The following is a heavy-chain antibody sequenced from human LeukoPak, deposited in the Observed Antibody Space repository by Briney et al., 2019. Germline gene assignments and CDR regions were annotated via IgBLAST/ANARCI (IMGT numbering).Heavy chain of an antibody. D-gene: IGHD5-24*01. CDR3: AKDRSQEAIYKGALDV. CDR1: GFTFSNHA. V-gene: IGHV3-30-3*01. Sequence: GGSLRLSCVASGFTFSNHAMHWVRQAPGKGLEWVAIIARDGTKAYYADSVKGRFSISRDNSKNTVDLQMNTLRTEDTAIYYCAKDRSQEAIYKGALDVWGQGTTVTVSS. J-gene: IGHJ6*02. CDR2: IARDGTKA.